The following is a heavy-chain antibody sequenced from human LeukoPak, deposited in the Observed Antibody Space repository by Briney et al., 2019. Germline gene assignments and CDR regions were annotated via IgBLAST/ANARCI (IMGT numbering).Heavy chain of an antibody. CDR3: ARPLSLGYCSGGSCYGRGAWFDR. V-gene: IGHV4-59*02. J-gene: IGHJ5*02. CDR1: GGSVNTYY. Sequence: SETLSLTCSVSGGSVNTYYWSWIRQPPGKGLEWIGQIYHSGSTNYNPSLKSRVTISVDKSKNQFSLKLRSVTAADTAVYYCARPLSLGYCSGGSCYGRGAWFDRWGQGTLVTVSS. D-gene: IGHD2-15*01. CDR2: IYHSGST.